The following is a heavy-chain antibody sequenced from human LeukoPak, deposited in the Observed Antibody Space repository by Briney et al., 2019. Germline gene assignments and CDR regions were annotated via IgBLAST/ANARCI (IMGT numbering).Heavy chain of an antibody. J-gene: IGHJ4*02. CDR2: IKQDGSEK. CDR1: GFPFSTHW. D-gene: IGHD3-10*01. Sequence: GGPLRLSCGASGFPFSTHWMSGVRQIPGKGLEWVANIKQDGSEKHYVDSVRGRFTISRDNAESSLYLQMNSLRAEDTAVYYCASDFGSGSFFAYWGQGTLVTVSS. CDR3: ASDFGSGSFFAY. V-gene: IGHV3-7*03.